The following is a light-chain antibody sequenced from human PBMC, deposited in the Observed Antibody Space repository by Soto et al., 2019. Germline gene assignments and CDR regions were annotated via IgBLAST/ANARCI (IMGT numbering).Light chain of an antibody. CDR2: EVS. V-gene: IGLV2-18*01. Sequence: QSALTQPPSVSESPGQSVTISCTGTSSDVGSYNRVSWYQQPPGTAPKLMIYEVSNRPSGVPDRFSGSKSGNTASLTISGLQAEDEADYYCSLYTSSSTLVFGGGTKLTVL. CDR3: SLYTSSSTLV. J-gene: IGLJ2*01. CDR1: SSDVGSYNR.